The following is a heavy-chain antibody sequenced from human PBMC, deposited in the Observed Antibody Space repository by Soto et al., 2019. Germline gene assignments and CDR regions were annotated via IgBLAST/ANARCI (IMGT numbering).Heavy chain of an antibody. V-gene: IGHV3-33*01. Sequence: GGSLRLSCAASGFTFSSYGMHWVRQAPGKGLEWVAVIWYDGSNKYYADSVKGRFTISRDNSKNTLYLQMNSLRAEDTAVYYCARDSLGEDYYDSSGYYYSGVLGYWGQGTLVTVSS. J-gene: IGHJ4*02. D-gene: IGHD3-22*01. CDR3: ARDSLGEDYYDSSGYYYSGVLGY. CDR1: GFTFSSYG. CDR2: IWYDGSNK.